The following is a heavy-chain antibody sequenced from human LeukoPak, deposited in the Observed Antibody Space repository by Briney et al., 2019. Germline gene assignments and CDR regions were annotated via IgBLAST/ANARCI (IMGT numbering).Heavy chain of an antibody. J-gene: IGHJ4*02. Sequence: GGSLRPSCAASGFTFSSYSMNWVRQAPGKGLEWVSYISSSSSTIYYADSVKGRFTISRDNAKNSLYLQMNSLRAEDTAVYYCATTYYDFDYWGQGTLVTVSS. CDR3: ATTYYDFDY. CDR1: GFTFSSYS. CDR2: ISSSSSTI. D-gene: IGHD3-3*01. V-gene: IGHV3-48*01.